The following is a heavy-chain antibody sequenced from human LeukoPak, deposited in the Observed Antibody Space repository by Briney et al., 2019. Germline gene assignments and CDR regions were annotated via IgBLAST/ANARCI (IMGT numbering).Heavy chain of an antibody. D-gene: IGHD6-19*01. J-gene: IGHJ5*02. CDR2: AYYSGST. Sequence: PSETLSLTYTVSGGPISSSSYYWSWIRQPPGKGLEWIGYAYYSGSTTYNPSLESRVTISVDTSKNQFSLKLTAVTAADTAVYYCARNSAVATSRSWFDPWGQGTLVTVSS. CDR3: ARNSAVATSRSWFDP. CDR1: GGPISSSSYY. V-gene: IGHV4-61*05.